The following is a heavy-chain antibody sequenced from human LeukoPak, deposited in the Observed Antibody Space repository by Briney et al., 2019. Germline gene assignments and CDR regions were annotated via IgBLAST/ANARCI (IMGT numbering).Heavy chain of an antibody. Sequence: ASVKVSCKASGYTFTSYDINWVRQATGQGLEWMGWMNPNSGNTGYAQKFQGRVTMTRNTSISTAYMELSSLRSEDTAVYYCARGGYGGLYYYYYVDVWGKGTTVTVSS. CDR3: ARGGYGGLYYYYYVDV. D-gene: IGHD5-12*01. CDR1: GYTFTSYD. J-gene: IGHJ6*03. V-gene: IGHV1-8*01. CDR2: MNPNSGNT.